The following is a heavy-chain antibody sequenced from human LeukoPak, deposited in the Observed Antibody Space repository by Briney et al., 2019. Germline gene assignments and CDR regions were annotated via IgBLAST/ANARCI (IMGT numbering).Heavy chain of an antibody. CDR1: GGSISSGYY. V-gene: IGHV4-38-2*02. J-gene: IGHJ4*02. Sequence: SETLSLTCTVSGGSISSGYYWGWIRQPPGKGLEWIGSIYHSGSTYYNPSLKSRVTISVDRSKNQFSLKLSSVTAADTAVNYCAKDQQLEPFDYWGQGTLVTVSS. CDR3: AKDQQLEPFDY. CDR2: IYHSGST. D-gene: IGHD1-1*01.